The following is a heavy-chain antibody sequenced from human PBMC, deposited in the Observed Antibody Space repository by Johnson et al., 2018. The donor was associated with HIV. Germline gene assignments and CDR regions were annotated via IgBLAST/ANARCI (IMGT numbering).Heavy chain of an antibody. CDR1: GFTFSSYA. CDR2: ISGSGGST. D-gene: IGHD6-13*01. V-gene: IGHV3-23*04. Sequence: VQLVESGGGLVQPGGSLRLSCAASGFTFSSYAMSWVRQAPGKGLEWVSAISGSGGSTYYADSGKGRFTISRDNSKNTLYLQMNSLGAEDTAVYYCAKSGERSSWFGLGAFDIWGQGTMVTVSS. J-gene: IGHJ3*02. CDR3: AKSGERSSWFGLGAFDI.